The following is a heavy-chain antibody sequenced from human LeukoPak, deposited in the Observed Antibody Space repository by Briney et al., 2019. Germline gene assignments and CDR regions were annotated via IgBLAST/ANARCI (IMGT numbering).Heavy chain of an antibody. J-gene: IGHJ6*02. D-gene: IGHD3-22*01. V-gene: IGHV3-72*01. CDR1: GFTFSLHY. CDR3: AREGYYYDSSGYRSLYYYYGMDV. Sequence: GVSLRLSCSASGFTFSLHYMDWVRHAPGKGLEWVGCTRNKANSYTTKYAASVKGRFTISRDDSKNSLYLQMNSLKTEDTAVYYCAREGYYYDSSGYRSLYYYYGMDVWGQGTTVTVSS. CDR2: TRNKANSYTT.